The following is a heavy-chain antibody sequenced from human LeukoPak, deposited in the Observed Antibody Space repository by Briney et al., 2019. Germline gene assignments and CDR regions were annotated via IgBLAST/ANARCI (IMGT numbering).Heavy chain of an antibody. CDR2: INPNSGGT. V-gene: IGHV1-2*02. J-gene: IGHJ4*02. D-gene: IGHD3-3*01. CDR3: ARGSTIFGVVYSYYFDY. Sequence: GASVKVSGKASGYTFTGYYMHWVRQAPGQGLEWMGWINPNSGGTNCAQKFQGRVTMTRDTSISTAYMELSRLRSDDTAVYYCARGSTIFGVVYSYYFDYWGQETLVTVSS. CDR1: GYTFTGYY.